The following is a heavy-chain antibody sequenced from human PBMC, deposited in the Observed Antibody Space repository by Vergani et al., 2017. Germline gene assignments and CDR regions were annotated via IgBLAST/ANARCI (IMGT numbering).Heavy chain of an antibody. CDR1: GFTFSSYS. CDR2: ISSSSSYI. D-gene: IGHD2-2*01. J-gene: IGHJ3*02. CDR3: ARLIVVVPAATPVAFDI. Sequence: EVQLVESGGGLVKPGGSLRLSCAASGFTFSSYSMNWVRQAPGKGLEWVSSISSSSSYIYYADSVKGRCTISRDNAKNSLYLQMNSLRAEDTAVYYCARLIVVVPAATPVAFDIWGQGTMVTVSS. V-gene: IGHV3-21*01.